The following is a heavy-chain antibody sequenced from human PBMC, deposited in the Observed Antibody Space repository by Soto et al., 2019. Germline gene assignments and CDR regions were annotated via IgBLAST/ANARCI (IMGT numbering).Heavy chain of an antibody. CDR3: ARCDIVTGNFPIDY. Sequence: ASVKVSCKVSGYTLTELSMHWVRQAPGKGLEWMGGFDPEDGETIYEQKFQGRVKMTKDTSTDTDYMELSSLRSDDTAVYFCARCDIVTGNFPIDYWG. V-gene: IGHV1-24*01. D-gene: IGHD3-9*01. J-gene: IGHJ4*01. CDR1: GYTLTELS. CDR2: FDPEDGET.